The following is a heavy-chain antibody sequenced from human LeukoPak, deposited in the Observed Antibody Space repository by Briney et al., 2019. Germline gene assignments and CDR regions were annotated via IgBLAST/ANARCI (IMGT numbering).Heavy chain of an antibody. J-gene: IGHJ6*02. Sequence: SVKVSCKASGGTFSSYTISWVRQAPGQGLEWMGRIIPILGIANYAQKFQGRVTITADKSTSTAYMGLSSLRSEDTAVYYCAREGYCSSTSCYTYYYGMDVWGQGTTVTVSS. V-gene: IGHV1-69*04. CDR2: IIPILGIA. CDR1: GGTFSSYT. CDR3: AREGYCSSTSCYTYYYGMDV. D-gene: IGHD2-2*02.